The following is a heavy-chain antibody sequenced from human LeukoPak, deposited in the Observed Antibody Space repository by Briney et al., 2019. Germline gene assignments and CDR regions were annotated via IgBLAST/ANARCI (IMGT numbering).Heavy chain of an antibody. D-gene: IGHD2-2*01. Sequence: PSETLSLTCAVYGGSFSGYYWSWIRQPPGKGLEWIGEINHCGSTNYNPSLKSRVTISVDTSKNQFSLKLSSVTAADTAVYYCARGGPLVVPAAARGGWFDPWGQGTLVTVSS. CDR2: INHCGST. CDR1: GGSFSGYY. J-gene: IGHJ5*02. V-gene: IGHV4-34*01. CDR3: ARGGPLVVPAAARGGWFDP.